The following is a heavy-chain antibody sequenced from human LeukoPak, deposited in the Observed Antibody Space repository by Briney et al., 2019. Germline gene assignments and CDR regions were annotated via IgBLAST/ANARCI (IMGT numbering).Heavy chain of an antibody. Sequence: GGSLRLSCAASGFTFSSYWMSWVRQTPGKGLEWVANIKQDGSEKYYVDSVKGRFTISRDNAKNSLYLQMNSLRAEDTAVYYCARGEAKYYDFWSGYYDYYYMDVWGKGTTVTVSS. V-gene: IGHV3-7*01. J-gene: IGHJ6*03. CDR3: ARGEAKYYDFWSGYYDYYYMDV. CDR2: IKQDGSEK. D-gene: IGHD3-3*01. CDR1: GFTFSSYW.